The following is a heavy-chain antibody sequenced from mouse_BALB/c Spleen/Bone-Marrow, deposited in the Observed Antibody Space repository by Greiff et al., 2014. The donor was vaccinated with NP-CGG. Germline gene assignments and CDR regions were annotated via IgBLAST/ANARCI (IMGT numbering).Heavy chain of an antibody. CDR1: GYSITSGYS. CDR2: IHYSGST. J-gene: IGHJ3*01. Sequence: DVQLQESGPDLVKPSQSLSLTCTVTGYSITSGYSWHWIRQFPGNKLEWMGYIHYSGSTNYNPSLKSRISITQGTSKNQFFLQLNSVTTEDTATYYCARREGNHAAWFAYWGQGTLVTVSA. V-gene: IGHV3-1*02. CDR3: ARREGNHAAWFAY. D-gene: IGHD2-1*01.